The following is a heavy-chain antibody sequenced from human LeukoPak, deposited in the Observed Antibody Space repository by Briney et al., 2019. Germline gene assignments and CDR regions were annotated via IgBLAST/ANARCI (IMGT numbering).Heavy chain of an antibody. CDR2: VSSGHHA. CDR3: VREARGYHYTYFDY. Sequence: GGSLRLSCTASGFTLGGHDMHWVRQTTGGGLEWVAAVSSGHHAFYAGSVQGRFAVSRVDGKNSLYLQMNSLRGGDMAVYYCVREARGYHYTYFDYWGQGSLVTVPS. V-gene: IGHV3-13*01. CDR1: GFTLGGHD. J-gene: IGHJ4*02. D-gene: IGHD5-18*01.